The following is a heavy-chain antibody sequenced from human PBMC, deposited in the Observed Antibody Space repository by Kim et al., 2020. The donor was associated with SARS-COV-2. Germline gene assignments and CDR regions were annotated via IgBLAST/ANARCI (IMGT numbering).Heavy chain of an antibody. CDR3: ARGPIRYCSSTSCYSYYYYGMDV. CDR1: GGSFSGYY. V-gene: IGHV4-34*01. J-gene: IGHJ6*02. CDR2: INHSGST. Sequence: SETLSLTCAVYGGSFSGYYWSWIRQPPGKGLEWIGEINHSGSTNYNPSLKSRVTISVDTSKNQFSLKLSSVTAADTAVYYCARGPIRYCSSTSCYSYYYYGMDVWGQGTTVTVSS. D-gene: IGHD2-2*01.